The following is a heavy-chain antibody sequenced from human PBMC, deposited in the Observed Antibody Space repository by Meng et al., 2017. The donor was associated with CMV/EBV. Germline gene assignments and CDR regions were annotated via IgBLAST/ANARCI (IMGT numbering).Heavy chain of an antibody. J-gene: IGHJ6*02. CDR3: ARDYPLRSYVGYGMDV. D-gene: IGHD3-3*01. CDR2: ISAYNGNT. V-gene: IGHV1-18*01. Sequence: ASVKVSCKASGYTFTSYGISWVRQAPGQGLEWMGWISAYNGNTNYAQKLQGRVTMTTDTSTSTAYMELRSLRSDDTAVYYCARDYPLRSYVGYGMDVWGQGTTVTVSS. CDR1: GYTFTSYG.